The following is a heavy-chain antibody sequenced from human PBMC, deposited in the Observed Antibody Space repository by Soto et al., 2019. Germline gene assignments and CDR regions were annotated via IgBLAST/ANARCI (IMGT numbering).Heavy chain of an antibody. D-gene: IGHD2-2*01. CDR3: ARARLLPAVMLSHLFDI. Sequence: SETLSLTCTVSGGSISSYYWSWIRQPPGKGLEWVGYIYYSGSTNYNPSLKSRVTISVDTSKNQFSLKLSSVTAADTAVYYCARARLLPAVMLSHLFDIWAQGTMVTVSS. J-gene: IGHJ3*02. CDR1: GGSISSYY. CDR2: IYYSGST. V-gene: IGHV4-59*01.